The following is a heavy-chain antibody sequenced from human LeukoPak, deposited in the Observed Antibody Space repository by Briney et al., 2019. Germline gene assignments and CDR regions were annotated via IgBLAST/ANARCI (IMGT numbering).Heavy chain of an antibody. CDR2: IYYSGRT. CDR3: ARILARQFTSFSDSSPYTYYYMDV. CDR1: GGSISSSSYY. J-gene: IGHJ6*03. D-gene: IGHD2/OR15-2a*01. Sequence: KPSETLSLTCTVSGGSISSSSYYWGWIRQPPGKGLEWIGSIYYSGRTYYNPSLKSRGTISVDTSQNQFSLRLSSLTAADTAVYYCARILARQFTSFSDSSPYTYYYMDVWGKGTTVTVSS. V-gene: IGHV4-39*07.